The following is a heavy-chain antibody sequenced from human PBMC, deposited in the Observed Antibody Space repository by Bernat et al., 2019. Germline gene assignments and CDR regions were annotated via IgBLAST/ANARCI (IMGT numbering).Heavy chain of an antibody. CDR3: ARPRDSGYDWYYFDY. V-gene: IGHV5-10-1*03. CDR1: GYSFTSYW. Sequence: EVQLVQSGAEVKKPGESLRISCKGSGYSFTSYWISWVRQMPGKGLEWMGRIDPSDSYTNYSPSFQSHVTISADKSISTGYLQRSSLKASDTAMNYCARPRDSGYDWYYFDYWGQGTLVTVSS. J-gene: IGHJ4*02. CDR2: IDPSDSYT. D-gene: IGHD5-12*01.